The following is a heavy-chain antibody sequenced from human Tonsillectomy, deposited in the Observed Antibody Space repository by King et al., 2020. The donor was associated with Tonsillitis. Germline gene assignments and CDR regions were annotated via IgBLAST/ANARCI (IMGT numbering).Heavy chain of an antibody. D-gene: IGHD6-19*01. Sequence: VQLVESGAEVKKPGASVKVSSKASGYTFTGYYMHWVRQAPGQGLEWMGWINPNSGGTNYAQKFQGRVTMTRDTSITTAYMELSSLGSDDTAVYYCARCSSGWYNWFDPWGQGTLVTVSS. V-gene: IGHV1-2*02. CDR3: ARCSSGWYNWFDP. J-gene: IGHJ5*02. CDR2: INPNSGGT. CDR1: GYTFTGYY.